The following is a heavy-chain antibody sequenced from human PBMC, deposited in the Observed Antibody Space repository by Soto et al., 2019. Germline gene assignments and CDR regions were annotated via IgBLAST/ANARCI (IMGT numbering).Heavy chain of an antibody. CDR3: ARVEYIAYYVAPFDP. D-gene: IGHD3-3*01. CDR1: CGSISSYY. Sequence: SETLSLTCTVSCGSISSYYWSWIRQPPGKGLEWIGYIYYSGSTNYNPSLKSRVTISVDTSKNQFSLKLSSVTAADTAVYYCARVEYIAYYVAPFDPWGQGTLVTVS. J-gene: IGHJ5*02. V-gene: IGHV4-59*01. CDR2: IYYSGST.